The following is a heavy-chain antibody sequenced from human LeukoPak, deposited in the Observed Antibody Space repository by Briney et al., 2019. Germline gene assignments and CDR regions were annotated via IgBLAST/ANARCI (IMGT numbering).Heavy chain of an antibody. Sequence: SGGSLRLSCAASGFTFSSYSMNWVRQAPGKGLEWVSYISSSRSTIYYADAVKGRFTISRDNAKNSLYLQMNSLRAEDTAVYYCARDLVLTPLDYWGQGTLVTVSS. V-gene: IGHV3-48*04. CDR1: GFTFSSYS. CDR3: ARDLVLTPLDY. D-gene: IGHD2-8*01. J-gene: IGHJ4*02. CDR2: ISSSRSTI.